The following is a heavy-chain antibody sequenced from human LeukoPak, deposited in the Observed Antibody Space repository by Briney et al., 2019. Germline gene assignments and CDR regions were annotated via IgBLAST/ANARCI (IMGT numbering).Heavy chain of an antibody. Sequence: GGSLRLSCAASGFTFGTYGMHWVRQAPGKGLEWVAVIWYDGSIKYYGDSVKGRFTISRDNSKNTLYLQMNSLRAEDTAMYYCARAVGPFDFWGPGTLVIVSS. V-gene: IGHV3-33*01. CDR2: IWYDGSIK. CDR3: ARAVGPFDF. J-gene: IGHJ3*01. CDR1: GFTFGTYG.